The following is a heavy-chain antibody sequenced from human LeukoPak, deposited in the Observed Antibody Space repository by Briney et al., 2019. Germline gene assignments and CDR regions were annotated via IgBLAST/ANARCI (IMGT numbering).Heavy chain of an antibody. CDR1: RFTFTNSW. CDR3: ARDVQGETGTTGEGDS. V-gene: IGHV3-7*01. Sequence: PSGGSLRLSCAASRFTFTNSWMSWVRQAPGKGLEWVANIKEDGSETYYVDSVKGRFTISRDNAKNSLYLQMSSLRVEDTAVYYCARDVQGETGTTGEGDSWGRGTLVTVSS. J-gene: IGHJ5*01. CDR2: IKEDGSET. D-gene: IGHD1-7*01.